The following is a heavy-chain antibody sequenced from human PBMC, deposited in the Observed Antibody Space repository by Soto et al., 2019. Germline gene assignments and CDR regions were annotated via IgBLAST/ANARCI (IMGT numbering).Heavy chain of an antibody. V-gene: IGHV1-3*01. J-gene: IGHJ4*02. CDR3: ARGGGYYGSGAYYRGYXXX. CDR2: LNPDTAST. Sequence: ASVKVSCKASGYSFANYTIHWVRQAPXQGLEWMGWLNPDTASTKFSPKFQGRVIITRDKSANTAFMQLTSLTSEDTALYYCARGGGYYGSGAYYRGYXXXWGLGXXXTVSX. D-gene: IGHD3-10*01. CDR1: GYSFANYT.